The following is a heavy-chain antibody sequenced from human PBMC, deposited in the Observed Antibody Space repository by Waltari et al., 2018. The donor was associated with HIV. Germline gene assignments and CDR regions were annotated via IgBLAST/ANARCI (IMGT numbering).Heavy chain of an antibody. V-gene: IGHV3-7*01. J-gene: IGHJ6*03. CDR2: IKEDGGDK. CDR1: GFTF. Sequence: EVQLVESGGGFIQPGGSLRLSCAASGFTFMSWVRQAPGKGLEGVAKIKEDGGDKYYVDSVKGRFTISRDNAKNSLYLQMNSLRAEDTAVYYCAREPDFSYYMDFRGKGTTVTVS. CDR3: AREPDFSYYMDF.